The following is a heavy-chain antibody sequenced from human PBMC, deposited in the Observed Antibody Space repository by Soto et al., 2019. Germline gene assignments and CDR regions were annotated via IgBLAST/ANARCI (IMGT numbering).Heavy chain of an antibody. CDR2: IWFDGSNV. J-gene: IGHJ4*02. V-gene: IGHV3-33*03. D-gene: IGHD7-27*01. CDR1: GFTFSGHG. Sequence: QVQLMESGGGVVQPGRSLRLSCAASGFTFSGHGMHWVRQVPGKGLEWVGFIWFDGSNVDYIDSVKGRFTISRDYFRNMLYLQMNSLRAEDTSVYYCARWTGMTPTGGRDYWGQGTLVTVSS. CDR3: ARWTGMTPTGGRDY.